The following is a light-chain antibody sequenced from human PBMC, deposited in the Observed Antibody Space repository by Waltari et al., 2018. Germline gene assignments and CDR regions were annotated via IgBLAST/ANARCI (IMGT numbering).Light chain of an antibody. J-gene: IGKJ1*01. CDR3: QHYVRLPVT. CDR1: QSVSTF. V-gene: IGKV3-20*01. CDR2: GAS. Sequence: CRASQSVSTFLVWYQQKPGQAPRLLIQGASTRATGTPDRFSGSGSGTDFSLTISRLEPEDFAMYYCQHYVRLPVTFGQGTKVEI.